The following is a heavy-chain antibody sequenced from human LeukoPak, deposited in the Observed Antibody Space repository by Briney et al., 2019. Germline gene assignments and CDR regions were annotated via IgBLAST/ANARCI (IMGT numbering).Heavy chain of an antibody. Sequence: AGGSLRLSCAASGFTFSNYAMSWVRQTPGKGLEWVPAISGSDGSTNYADSVKGRFTISRDNSKNTLYLQMNSLRAEDTAVYYCARKSITMVRGVRGFDPWGQGTLVTVSS. D-gene: IGHD3-10*01. CDR2: ISGSDGST. J-gene: IGHJ5*02. V-gene: IGHV3-23*01. CDR1: GFTFSNYA. CDR3: ARKSITMVRGVRGFDP.